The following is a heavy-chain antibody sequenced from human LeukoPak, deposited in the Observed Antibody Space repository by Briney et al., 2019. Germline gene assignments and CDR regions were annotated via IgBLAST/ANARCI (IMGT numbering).Heavy chain of an antibody. V-gene: IGHV4-30-2*01. D-gene: IGHD3-10*01. CDR2: IYHSGST. CDR3: ARLGWFGEFGY. CDR1: GGSISSGGYS. Sequence: SETLSPTCAVSGGSISSGGYSWSWIRQPPGKGLEWIGYIYHSGSTYYNPSLKSRVTISVDRSKNQFSLKLSSVTAADTAVYYCARLGWFGEFGYWGQGTLVTVSS. J-gene: IGHJ4*02.